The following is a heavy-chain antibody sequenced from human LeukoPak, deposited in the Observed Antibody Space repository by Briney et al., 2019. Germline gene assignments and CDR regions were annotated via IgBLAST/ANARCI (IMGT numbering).Heavy chain of an antibody. Sequence: PGRSLRLSCAASGFTFDDYAMHWVRQAPGKGLEWVSGISGSGGSTYYADSVKGRFTISRDNSKNTLYLQMNSLRAEDTAVYYCARDPPYYDSSGYYLPYFDYWGQGTLVTVSS. D-gene: IGHD3-22*01. CDR1: GFTFDDYA. CDR3: ARDPPYYDSSGYYLPYFDY. J-gene: IGHJ4*02. V-gene: IGHV3-23*01. CDR2: ISGSGGST.